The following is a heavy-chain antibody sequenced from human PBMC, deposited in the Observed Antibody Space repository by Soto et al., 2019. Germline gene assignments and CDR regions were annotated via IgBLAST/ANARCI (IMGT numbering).Heavy chain of an antibody. Sequence: SETLSLTCTVSGGSISSGGYYWSWIRQHPGKGLEWIGYIYYSGSTYYNPSLKSRVTISVDTSKNQFSLKLSSVTAADTAVYYCAGLFGEEKGWLLYGSPWYYYGMDVWGQGTTVT. D-gene: IGHD3-9*01. V-gene: IGHV4-31*03. J-gene: IGHJ6*02. CDR1: GGSISSGGYY. CDR3: AGLFGEEKGWLLYGSPWYYYGMDV. CDR2: IYYSGST.